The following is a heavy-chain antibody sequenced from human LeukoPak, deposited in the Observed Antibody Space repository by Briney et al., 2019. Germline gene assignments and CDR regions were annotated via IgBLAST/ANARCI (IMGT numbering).Heavy chain of an antibody. V-gene: IGHV3-7*01. CDR3: ASDHRVAGY. CDR1: GFSFSDYY. J-gene: IGHJ4*02. CDR2: IKRDGSET. D-gene: IGHD6-19*01. Sequence: PGRSLRLSCAASGFSFSDYYMTWIRQAPGKGLEWVANIKRDGSETYYVDSVKGRFTISRDNAKNSLYLQMNSLRVEDTAVYYCASDHRVAGYWGQGTLVTVSS.